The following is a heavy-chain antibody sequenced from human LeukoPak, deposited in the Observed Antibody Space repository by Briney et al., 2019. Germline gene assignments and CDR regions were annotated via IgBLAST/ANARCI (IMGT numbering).Heavy chain of an antibody. CDR2: INQDGTDK. D-gene: IGHD2-8*02. V-gene: IGHV3-7*03. CDR1: GFTFTTYW. Sequence: GGSLRLSCAASGFTFTTYWMSWIRQAPGEGLEWVANINQDGTDKYYVDSVKGRFTFSRDNAQNSLYLQMSSLRVEDTAVYYCVTYSTGLYKGLEFWGQGTQVTVSS. J-gene: IGHJ4*02. CDR3: VTYSTGLYKGLEF.